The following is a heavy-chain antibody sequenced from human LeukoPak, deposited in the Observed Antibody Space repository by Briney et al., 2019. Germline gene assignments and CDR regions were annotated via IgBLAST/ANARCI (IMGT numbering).Heavy chain of an antibody. D-gene: IGHD2-21*02. J-gene: IGHJ4*02. Sequence: LRLSCXXSGFTXSRVTMNWVRQAPGKGLEWVACISGTSAYIYYADSVKGRFTISRDNAKNSVFLEMNSLRTEDTAVYYCATHRGVTAPIDHWGQGILVTVSS. CDR2: ISGTSAYI. V-gene: IGHV3-21*01. CDR1: GFTXSRVT. CDR3: ATHRGVTAPIDH.